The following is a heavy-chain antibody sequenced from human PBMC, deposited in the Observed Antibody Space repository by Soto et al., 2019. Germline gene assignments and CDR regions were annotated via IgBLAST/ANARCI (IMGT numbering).Heavy chain of an antibody. CDR1: GFSLNTGGLG. Sequence: QITLKESGPTLVKPTQTLTLTCTFSGFSLNTGGLGVGWIRQPPGKALEWLALIYWNEDKRYSPSLKSRLTITKDTSKNQVVLTMTNMDPVDTATYYCVHRGYGDYPRDNWFDPWGQGTLVTVSS. CDR2: IYWNEDK. J-gene: IGHJ5*02. V-gene: IGHV2-5*01. CDR3: VHRGYGDYPRDNWFDP. D-gene: IGHD4-17*01.